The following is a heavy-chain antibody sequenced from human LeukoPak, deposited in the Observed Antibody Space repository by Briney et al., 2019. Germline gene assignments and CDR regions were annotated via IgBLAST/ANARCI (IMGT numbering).Heavy chain of an antibody. J-gene: IGHJ4*02. Sequence: GGSLRLSCAASGFTFSDYYMSWIRQAPGKGLEWVSYISSSSSYTNYADSVKGRFTISRDNAKNSLYLRMNSLRAEDTAVYYCASGGRYCSSTSCFDYWGQGTLVAVSS. V-gene: IGHV3-11*06. CDR2: ISSSSSYT. D-gene: IGHD2-2*01. CDR1: GFTFSDYY. CDR3: ASGGRYCSSTSCFDY.